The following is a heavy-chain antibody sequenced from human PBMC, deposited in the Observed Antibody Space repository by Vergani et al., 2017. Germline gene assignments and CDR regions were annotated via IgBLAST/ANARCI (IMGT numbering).Heavy chain of an antibody. CDR2: ISNSGNTI. CDR3: AKDPGFCSSSTCYRNYYFDL. CDR1: GFSFSDHY. V-gene: IGHV3-11*01. D-gene: IGHD2-2*01. Sequence: QVQLVESGGGLVKPGGSLRLSCAASGFSFSDHYMTWIRQAPGKGLEWVSYISNSGNTIEYADSVKGRFTISRDNSKNTLFLQMNSLRAEDTAVYYCAKDPGFCSSSTCYRNYYFDLWGRGTLVTVSS. J-gene: IGHJ2*01.